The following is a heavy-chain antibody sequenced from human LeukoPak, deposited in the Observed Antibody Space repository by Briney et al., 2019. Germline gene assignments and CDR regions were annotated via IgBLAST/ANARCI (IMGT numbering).Heavy chain of an antibody. D-gene: IGHD3-16*02. CDR3: AKGYTFGGVIADYYMDV. Sequence: PSETLSLTCTVSGGSISSSSYYWGWIRQPPGKGLEWVSGINWNGGSTGYADSVKGRFTISRDNAKNSLYLQMNSLRAVDTAVYYCAKGYTFGGVIADYYMDVWGEGTTVTISS. CDR2: INWNGGST. J-gene: IGHJ6*03. CDR1: GGSISSSSYY. V-gene: IGHV3-20*04.